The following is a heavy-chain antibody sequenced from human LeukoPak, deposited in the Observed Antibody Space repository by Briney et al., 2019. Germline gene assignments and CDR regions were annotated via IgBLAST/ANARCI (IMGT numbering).Heavy chain of an antibody. Sequence: GGSLRLSCAASGFSVRSQYMSWVRQAPGKGLEWVSVIYSGGSTYYADSVRSRFTISRDNSKNTLYLQMNSLRAEDTAVYYCAGRPHGDHPYFDYWGQGTLVTVSP. CDR2: IYSGGST. D-gene: IGHD4-17*01. CDR3: AGRPHGDHPYFDY. V-gene: IGHV3-53*01. J-gene: IGHJ4*02. CDR1: GFSVRSQY.